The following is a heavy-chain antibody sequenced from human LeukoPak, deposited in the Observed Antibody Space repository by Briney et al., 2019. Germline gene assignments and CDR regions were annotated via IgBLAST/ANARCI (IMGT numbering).Heavy chain of an antibody. J-gene: IGHJ4*02. Sequence: PGGSLRLSCAASGFAFSTYSMNWVRQAPGKGLEWISYISTGSSTIHYADSVKGRFTISRDNAKNSLYLQMNSLRAEDTAVYYCARGRGIVVDWGQGTLVTVSS. V-gene: IGHV3-48*04. D-gene: IGHD2-2*01. CDR1: GFAFSTYS. CDR3: ARGRGIVVD. CDR2: ISTGSSTI.